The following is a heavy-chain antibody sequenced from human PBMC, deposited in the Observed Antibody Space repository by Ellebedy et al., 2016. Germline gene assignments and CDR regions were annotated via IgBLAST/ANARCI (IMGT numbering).Heavy chain of an antibody. V-gene: IGHV4-39*07. J-gene: IGHJ3*02. Sequence: SETLSLTCTVSGGSISSGGYYWGWIRQPPGKGLEWIGSIYYSGSTYYNPSLKSRVTISVDTSKNQFSLKLSSVTAADTAVYYCARRQWLLGAFDIWGQGTMVTVSS. CDR1: GGSISSGGYY. CDR3: ARRQWLLGAFDI. D-gene: IGHD6-19*01. CDR2: IYYSGST.